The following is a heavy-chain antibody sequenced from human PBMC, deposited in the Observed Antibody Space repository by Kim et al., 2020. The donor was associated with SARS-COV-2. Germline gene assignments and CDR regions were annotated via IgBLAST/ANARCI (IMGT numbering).Heavy chain of an antibody. CDR1: GGTFSSYA. CDR3: ARLYYGWFGELLSNDAFDI. V-gene: IGHV1-69*04. D-gene: IGHD3-10*01. Sequence: SVKVSCKASGGTFSSYAISWVRQAPGQGLEWMGRIIPILGIANYAQKFQGRVTITADKSTSTAYMELSSLRSEDTAVYYCARLYYGWFGELLSNDAFDIWGQGTMVTVSS. J-gene: IGHJ3*02. CDR2: IIPILGIA.